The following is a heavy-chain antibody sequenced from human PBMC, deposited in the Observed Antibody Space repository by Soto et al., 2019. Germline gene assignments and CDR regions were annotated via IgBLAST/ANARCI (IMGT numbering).Heavy chain of an antibody. CDR2: IYTSGST. Sequence: PSETLSLACTVSGGSISSYYWSWIRQPAGKGLEWIGRIYTSGSTNYNPPLKSRVTMSVDTSKNQFSLKLSSVTAADTAVYYCARDHGRAYDFWSGYYSEAGYYYYYGMDVWGQGTTVTVSS. J-gene: IGHJ6*02. CDR1: GGSISSYY. CDR3: ARDHGRAYDFWSGYYSEAGYYYYYGMDV. V-gene: IGHV4-4*07. D-gene: IGHD3-3*01.